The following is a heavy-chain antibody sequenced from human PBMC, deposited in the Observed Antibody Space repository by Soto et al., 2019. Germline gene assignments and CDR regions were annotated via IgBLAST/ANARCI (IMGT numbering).Heavy chain of an antibody. CDR1: GFTFSSYW. CDR3: ARGGEGYNFGAVY. V-gene: IGHV3-7*03. Sequence: GGSLRLSCAASGFTFSSYWMTWARQAPGKGLEWVASMNRDGSEKRYVDSVEGRFTISRDNAKNSLFLQMNSLRSDDTAVYYCARGGEGYNFGAVYWGQGTPVTVSS. J-gene: IGHJ4*02. CDR2: MNRDGSEK. D-gene: IGHD5-12*01.